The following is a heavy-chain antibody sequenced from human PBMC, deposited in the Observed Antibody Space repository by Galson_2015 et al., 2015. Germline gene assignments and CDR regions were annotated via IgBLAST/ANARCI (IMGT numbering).Heavy chain of an antibody. Sequence: SLRLSCAASGFTVCSNYMSWVRQAPGKGLEWVSVIYSGGSTYYADSVKGRFTISRDNAKNSLYLQMNSLRAEDTAVYYCARDFEAGDYDSSGYPDYWGQGTLVTVSS. CDR2: IYSGGST. V-gene: IGHV3-53*01. D-gene: IGHD3-22*01. CDR1: GFTVCSNY. J-gene: IGHJ4*02. CDR3: ARDFEAGDYDSSGYPDY.